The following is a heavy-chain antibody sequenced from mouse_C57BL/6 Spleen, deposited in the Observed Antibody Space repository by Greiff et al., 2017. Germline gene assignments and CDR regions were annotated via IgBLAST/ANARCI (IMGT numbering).Heavy chain of an antibody. CDR3: ARLGLLFGFDD. V-gene: IGHV1-69*01. D-gene: IGHD2-1*01. CDR1: GYTFTSYW. Sequence: VQLQQPGAELVMPGASVKLSCKASGYTFTSYWMHWVKQRPGQGLEWIGEIDPSDSYTNYNQKFKGKSTLTVDKSSSTAYMQLSSLTSEDSAVYYCARLGLLFGFDDWGQGTTLTVSS. J-gene: IGHJ2*01. CDR2: IDPSDSYT.